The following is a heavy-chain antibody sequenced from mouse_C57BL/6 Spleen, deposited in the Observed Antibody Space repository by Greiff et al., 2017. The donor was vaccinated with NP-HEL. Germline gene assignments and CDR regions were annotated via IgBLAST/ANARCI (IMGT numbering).Heavy chain of an antibody. CDR3: ARRADYDGFDY. D-gene: IGHD2-4*01. J-gene: IGHJ2*01. V-gene: IGHV1-31*01. CDR2: IYPYNGVS. CDR1: GYSFTGYY. Sequence: VHVKQSGPELVKPGASVKISCKASGYSFTGYYMHWVKQSHGNILDWIGYIYPYNGVSSYNQKFKGKATLTVDKSSSTAYMELRSLTSEDSAVYYCARRADYDGFDYWGQGTTLTVSS.